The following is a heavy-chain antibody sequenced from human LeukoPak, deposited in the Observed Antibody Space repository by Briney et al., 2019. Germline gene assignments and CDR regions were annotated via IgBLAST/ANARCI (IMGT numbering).Heavy chain of an antibody. Sequence: QTGGSLRLSCAASEFTFSNYWMHWVRQAPGKGLVWVSRTNSDGSITSYADSVKGRFTISRDNAKNTLYLQMNSLRAEDTAVYYCARERAAADDFLDYWGQGTLVTVSS. CDR2: TNSDGSIT. CDR1: EFTFSNYW. CDR3: ARERAAADDFLDY. D-gene: IGHD6-13*01. J-gene: IGHJ4*02. V-gene: IGHV3-74*01.